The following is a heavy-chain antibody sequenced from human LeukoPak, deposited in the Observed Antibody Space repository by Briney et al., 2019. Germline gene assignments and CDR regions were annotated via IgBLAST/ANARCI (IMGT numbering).Heavy chain of an antibody. CDR1: GFSFSGHW. D-gene: IGHD6-6*01. Sequence: GGSLRLSCTASGFSFSGHWMHWARQLPGKGLVWVSRISPTGSTTSYADSEKGRFTVSRDNAKNTLYLQVNNLRAEDTAVYYCARGPNSNWSGLDFWGQGTLLTVSS. CDR3: ARGPNSNWSGLDF. J-gene: IGHJ4*02. CDR2: ISPTGSTT. V-gene: IGHV3-74*01.